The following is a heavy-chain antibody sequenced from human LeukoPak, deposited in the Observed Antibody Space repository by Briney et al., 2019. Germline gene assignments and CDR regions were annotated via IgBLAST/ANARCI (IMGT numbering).Heavy chain of an antibody. J-gene: IGHJ4*02. V-gene: IGHV3-21*01. D-gene: IGHD3-22*01. Sequence: PGGSLRLSCAASGFTFSSYSMTWVRQAPGKGLEWVSSISSGSSYIYYADSVEGRFTISRDNAKSSLYLQMNSLRAEDTAVYYCARDNSGYYYYDYWGQGTLVTVSS. CDR1: GFTFSSYS. CDR2: ISSGSSYI. CDR3: ARDNSGYYYYDY.